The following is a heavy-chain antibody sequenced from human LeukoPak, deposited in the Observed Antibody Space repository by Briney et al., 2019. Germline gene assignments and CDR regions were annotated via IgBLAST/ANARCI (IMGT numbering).Heavy chain of an antibody. D-gene: IGHD1-26*01. Sequence: GGSLRLSCAASGFTFDDYAMHWVRQAPGKGLEWVSGISWNSGSIGYADSVKGRFTISRDNAKNSLYLQMNSLRVEDTAVYYCARDSGNYLDAFDIWGQGTMVTVSS. CDR2: ISWNSGSI. V-gene: IGHV3-9*01. J-gene: IGHJ3*02. CDR1: GFTFDDYA. CDR3: ARDSGNYLDAFDI.